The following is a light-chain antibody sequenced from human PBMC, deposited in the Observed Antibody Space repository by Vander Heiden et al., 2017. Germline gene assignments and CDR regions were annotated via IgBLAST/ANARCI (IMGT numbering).Light chain of an antibody. V-gene: IGLV3-1*01. Sequence: SYELTQPPSVSVSPGQTASITCSGDKLGDKYACWYQQKPGQSPVLVIYQDSKRPSGIPERVSGSDSATTVTLTISGTQAMDESYYYSREWDSSSYVFGGGTKVTVL. CDR3: REWDSSSYV. CDR1: KLGDKY. CDR2: QDS. J-gene: IGLJ2*01.